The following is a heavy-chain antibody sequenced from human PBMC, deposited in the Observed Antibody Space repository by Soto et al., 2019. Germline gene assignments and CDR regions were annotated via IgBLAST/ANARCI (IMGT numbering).Heavy chain of an antibody. Sequence: EVQLLESGGGLVQPGGSLRLSCAASGFTFSSYAMSWVRQAPGKGLEWVSGISGSGDSTDYADSVKGRFTISRDNSKNTLFLQMNSLRAEDTAVYYCAKGGRGITLFGVVIDWGQGTLVTVSS. CDR1: GFTFSSYA. D-gene: IGHD3-3*01. CDR2: ISGSGDST. V-gene: IGHV3-23*01. J-gene: IGHJ1*01. CDR3: AKGGRGITLFGVVID.